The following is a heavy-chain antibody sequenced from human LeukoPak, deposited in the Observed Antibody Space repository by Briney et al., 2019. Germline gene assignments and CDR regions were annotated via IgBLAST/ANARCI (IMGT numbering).Heavy chain of an antibody. V-gene: IGHV3-30*18. J-gene: IGHJ4*02. CDR1: GSTFSSYG. CDR3: AKEGFGNYYSAYFDY. Sequence: GGSLRLSCAASGSTFSSYGMQWVRQAPGKGLEWVAVISYEGSTSYYADSVKGRFTISRDNSKNTLYLQMNGLRAEDTAVYYCAKEGFGNYYSAYFDYWGQGTLVTVSS. CDR2: ISYEGSTS. D-gene: IGHD1-26*01.